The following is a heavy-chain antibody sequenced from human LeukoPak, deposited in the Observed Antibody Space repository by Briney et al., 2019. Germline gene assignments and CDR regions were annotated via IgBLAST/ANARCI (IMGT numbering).Heavy chain of an antibody. CDR3: ASSPPGYYDSSGYYAGYYYYMDV. V-gene: IGHV3-7*01. CDR1: GFTFTTYW. CDR2: ISQDGTEK. J-gene: IGHJ6*03. Sequence: GGSLRLSCAASGFTFTTYWMTWVRQAPGKGLEWVANISQDGTEKHYVDSVKGRFTISRDNAKNSLYLQMNSLRAEDTAVYYCASSPPGYYDSSGYYAGYYYYMDVWGKGTTVTVSS. D-gene: IGHD3-22*01.